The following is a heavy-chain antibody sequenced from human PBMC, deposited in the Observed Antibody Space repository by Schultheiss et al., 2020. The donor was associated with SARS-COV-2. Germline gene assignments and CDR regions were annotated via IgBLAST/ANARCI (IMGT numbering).Heavy chain of an antibody. CDR1: GGSISSYY. V-gene: IGHV4-4*07. Sequence: SETLSLTCTVSGGSISSYYWSWIRQPAGKGLEWIGRIYTSGSTNYNPSLKSRVTISVDTSKNQFSLKLSSVTAADTAVYYCARHVKLGMTTVTTSFDYWGQGTLVTVSS. CDR3: ARHVKLGMTTVTTSFDY. J-gene: IGHJ4*02. D-gene: IGHD4-17*01. CDR2: IYTSGST.